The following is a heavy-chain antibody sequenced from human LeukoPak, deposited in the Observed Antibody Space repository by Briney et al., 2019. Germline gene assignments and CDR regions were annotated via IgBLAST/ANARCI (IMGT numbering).Heavy chain of an antibody. D-gene: IGHD1-14*01. CDR2: IYYSGST. V-gene: IGHV4-39*07. CDR1: GGSISSSSYY. CDR3: ARDGLTDEGGFQH. Sequence: PSETLSLTCTVSGGSISSSSYYWGWIRQPPVKGLEWIGSIYYSGSTYYNPSLKSRVTISVDTSKNQFSLKLSSVTAADTAVYYCARDGLTDEGGFQHWGQGTLVTVSS. J-gene: IGHJ1*01.